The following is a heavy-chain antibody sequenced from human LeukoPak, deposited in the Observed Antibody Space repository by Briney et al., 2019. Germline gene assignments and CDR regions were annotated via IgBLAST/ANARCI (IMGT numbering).Heavy chain of an antibody. CDR3: ARDQIVVVPAAAPYYYGMDV. Sequence: GGSLRLSCAASGFTFSSYAMHWVRQAPGKGLEWVAVISYDGSNKYYADSVKGRFTISRDNSKNTLYLQMNSLRAEDTAVYYCARDQIVVVPAAAPYYYGMDVWGQGTTVTVSS. J-gene: IGHJ6*02. V-gene: IGHV3-30*14. CDR1: GFTFSSYA. CDR2: ISYDGSNK. D-gene: IGHD2-2*01.